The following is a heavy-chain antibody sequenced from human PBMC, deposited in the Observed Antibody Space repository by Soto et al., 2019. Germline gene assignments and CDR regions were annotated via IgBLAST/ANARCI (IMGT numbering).Heavy chain of an antibody. CDR2: INPNGGVT. Sequence: QVQLVQSGAEVKKPGASGTVSCRSPGDTFNDYYIHWVRQAPGQGLEWMGWINPNGGVTKYAQKFQGWVTMTRDTSIRTVYMQLSRLRSDDTAVYYCARESGGATATLDYYYFYMDVWGTGTTVTVSS. CDR1: GDTFNDYY. D-gene: IGHD5-12*01. V-gene: IGHV1-2*04. CDR3: ARESGGATATLDYYYFYMDV. J-gene: IGHJ6*03.